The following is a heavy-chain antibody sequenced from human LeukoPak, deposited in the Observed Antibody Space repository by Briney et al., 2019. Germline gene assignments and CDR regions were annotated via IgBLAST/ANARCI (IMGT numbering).Heavy chain of an antibody. J-gene: IGHJ4*02. Sequence: ASVKVSCKASGYTFTGYYMHWVRQAPGQGLEWMGWINPNSGGTNYAQKFQGRVTMTRDTSISTAYMELSRLRSDDTAVYYCARVGGYDILTDDPVDYWGQGTLVTVSS. V-gene: IGHV1-2*02. CDR1: GYTFTGYY. CDR2: INPNSGGT. D-gene: IGHD3-9*01. CDR3: ARVGGYDILTDDPVDY.